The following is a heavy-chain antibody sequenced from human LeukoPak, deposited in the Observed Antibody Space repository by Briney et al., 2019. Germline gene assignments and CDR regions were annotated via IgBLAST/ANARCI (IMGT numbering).Heavy chain of an antibody. CDR1: GGSISSYY. D-gene: IGHD2-15*01. Sequence: ASETLSLTCTVSGGSISSYYWSWIRQPPGKGLEWIGYIYYSGSTNYNPSLKSRVTISVDTSKNQFSLKLSSVTAADTAVYYCAGGGYDPHYYYYGMDVWGQGTTVTVSS. CDR3: AGGGYDPHYYYYGMDV. CDR2: IYYSGST. V-gene: IGHV4-59*08. J-gene: IGHJ6*02.